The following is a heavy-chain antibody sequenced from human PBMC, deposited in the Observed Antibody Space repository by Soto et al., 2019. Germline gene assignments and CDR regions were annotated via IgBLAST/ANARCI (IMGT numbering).Heavy chain of an antibody. CDR3: ARDWGDYVWGSYLGRFDL. J-gene: IGHJ2*01. D-gene: IGHD3-16*02. V-gene: IGHV4-30-4*01. CDR2: IYYSGST. Sequence: QVQLQESGPGLVKPSQTLSLTCTVSGGSISSGDYYWSWIRQPPGKGLEWIGYIYYSGSTYYNPSLKSRVTISVDTSKNQFSLKLSSVTAADTAVYYCARDWGDYVWGSYLGRFDLWGRGTLVTVSS. CDR1: GGSISSGDYY.